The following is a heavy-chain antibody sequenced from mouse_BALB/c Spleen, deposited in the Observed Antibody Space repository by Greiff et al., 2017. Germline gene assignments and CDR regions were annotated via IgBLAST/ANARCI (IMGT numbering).Heavy chain of an antibody. CDR2: IRSKSNNYAT. CDR3: VRHLRRGAMDY. J-gene: IGHJ4*01. Sequence: EVKLMESGGGLVQPKGSLKLSCAASGFTFNTYAMNWVRQAPGKGLEWVARIRSKSNNYATYYADSVKDRFTISRDDSQSMLYLQMNNLKTEDTAMYYCVRHLRRGAMDYWGQGTSVTVSS. CDR1: GFTFNTYA. V-gene: IGHV10-1*02.